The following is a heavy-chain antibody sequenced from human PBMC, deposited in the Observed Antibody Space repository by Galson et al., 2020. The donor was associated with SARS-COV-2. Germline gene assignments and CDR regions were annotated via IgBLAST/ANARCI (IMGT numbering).Heavy chain of an antibody. D-gene: IGHD3-9*01. Sequence: ASVKVSCKASGYTFTSYAMNWVRQAPGQGLEWMGWINTNTGNPTYAQGFTGRFVFSLDTSVSTAYLQISSLKAEDTAVYYCARDRDDILTGYRYYYYMGVWGKGTTVTVSS. V-gene: IGHV7-4-1*02. J-gene: IGHJ6*03. CDR1: GYTFTSYA. CDR2: INTNTGNP. CDR3: ARDRDDILTGYRYYYYMGV.